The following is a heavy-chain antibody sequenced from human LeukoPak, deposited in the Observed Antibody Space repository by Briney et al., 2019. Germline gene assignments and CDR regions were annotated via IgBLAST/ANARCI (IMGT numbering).Heavy chain of an antibody. Sequence: ASVKVSCKASGYTFTGYYMHWVRQAPGQGLEWMGWINPNSGGTNYTQKFQGRVTMTRDTSISTAYMELSRLRSDDTAVYYCARVKALKGYSYARVFDYWGQGTLVTVSS. D-gene: IGHD5-18*01. CDR3: ARVKALKGYSYARVFDY. CDR2: INPNSGGT. J-gene: IGHJ4*02. V-gene: IGHV1-2*02. CDR1: GYTFTGYY.